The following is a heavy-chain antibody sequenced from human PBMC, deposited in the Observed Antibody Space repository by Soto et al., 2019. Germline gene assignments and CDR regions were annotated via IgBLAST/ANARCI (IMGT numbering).Heavy chain of an antibody. V-gene: IGHV1-2*02. CDR1: GYPVTAYY. CDR3: AGGGGVGVAGSAAFDM. D-gene: IGHD3-3*01. CDR2: INPATGAA. J-gene: IGHJ3*02. Sequence: QLHLVQSGAVVKKPGASVTVSCSASGYPVTAYYMHWVRQAPGRGLEWMGGINPATGAAKYTQTFQGRVPMARDTSTSTVFMGLGGLASEDTAVFYWAGGGGVGVAGSAAFDMWGQGTLVTVSS.